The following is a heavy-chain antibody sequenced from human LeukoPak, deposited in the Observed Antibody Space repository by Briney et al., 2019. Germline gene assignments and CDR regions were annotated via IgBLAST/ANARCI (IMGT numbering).Heavy chain of an antibody. D-gene: IGHD1-1*01. J-gene: IGHJ4*02. CDR3: AKGYAKTLTTGSRLLDN. CDR1: GFTFSGSA. Sequence: GGSLRLSCAASGFTFSGSAMHWVRQAPGKGLEWVSVIGNNDGDTVYGGFVEGRFTISRDNSNNMVYLQMNSLRAEDTAIYYCAKGYAKTLTTGSRLLDNWGQGTLVTVS. V-gene: IGHV3-23*01. CDR2: IGNNDGDT.